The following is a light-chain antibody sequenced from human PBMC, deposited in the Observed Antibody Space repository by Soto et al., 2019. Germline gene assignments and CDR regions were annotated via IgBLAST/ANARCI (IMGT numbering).Light chain of an antibody. CDR3: PVWNSNSDHPV. J-gene: IGLJ7*01. CDR2: YDS. CDR1: NIGGKS. V-gene: IGLV3-21*04. Sequence: SYELTQPPSVSVAPGETAKITCEGNNIGGKSGHWYQQKPGQAPVVVIYYDSDRPSGIPGRFSGSNSRTTATLTISGVEAGDEDDYYCPVWNSNSDHPVFGGGTQLTDL.